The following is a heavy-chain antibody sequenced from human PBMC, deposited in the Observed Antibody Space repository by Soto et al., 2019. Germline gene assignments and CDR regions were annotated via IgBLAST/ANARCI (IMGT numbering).Heavy chain of an antibody. Sequence: QVQLVESGGGVVQPGRSLRLSCAASGFIFSNYGVHWVRQTPGKGLEWVAVISSDGSNKYYADSVKGRFTISRDNSKYTLYLQMNSLRPEDTAMYYCAKDRSGGSYYLFDYWGQGTLVTASS. D-gene: IGHD1-26*01. CDR3: AKDRSGGSYYLFDY. CDR2: ISSDGSNK. CDR1: GFIFSNYG. V-gene: IGHV3-30*18. J-gene: IGHJ4*02.